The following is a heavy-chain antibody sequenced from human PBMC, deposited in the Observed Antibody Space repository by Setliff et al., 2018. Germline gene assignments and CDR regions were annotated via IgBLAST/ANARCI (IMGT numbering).Heavy chain of an antibody. J-gene: IGHJ4*02. D-gene: IGHD1-26*01. CDR2: FSGSSSTI. V-gene: IGHV3-48*01. CDR1: GFTFSCYS. CDR3: ARSGNYRVDY. Sequence: GVSLRLSCGGSGFTFSCYSMHWLRQAPGKGLEWVSYFSGSSSTIRYADSVKGRFTISRDNAKKSLYLQMNSVRAEDTAVYYCARSGNYRVDYWGQGTLVTVSS.